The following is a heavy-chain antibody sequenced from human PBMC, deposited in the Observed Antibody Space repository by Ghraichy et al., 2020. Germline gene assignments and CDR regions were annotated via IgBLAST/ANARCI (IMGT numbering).Heavy chain of an antibody. Sequence: GGSLRLSCAASGFTFSSYAMSWVRQAPGKGLEWVSAISGSGGSTYYADSVKGRFTISRDNSKNTLYLQMNSLRAEDTAVYYCAKWGARSLYGIVGAKDYFDYWGQGTLVTVSS. V-gene: IGHV3-23*01. J-gene: IGHJ4*02. CDR2: ISGSGGST. CDR3: AKWGARSLYGIVGAKDYFDY. CDR1: GFTFSSYA. D-gene: IGHD1-26*01.